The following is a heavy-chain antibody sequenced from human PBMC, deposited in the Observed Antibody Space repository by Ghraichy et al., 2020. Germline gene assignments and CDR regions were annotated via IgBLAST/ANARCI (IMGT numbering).Heavy chain of an antibody. CDR2: INPNSGVT. CDR3: AKVGGHSPFGRALDI. CDR1: GYTFTGDY. V-gene: IGHV1-2*02. Sequence: ASVKVSCKASGYTFTGDYIHWVRQAPGQGLEWMGWINPNSGVTKLGQKFQGRVTMTRDTSISTAYMELSRLESDDTALYFCAKVGGHSPFGRALDIWGQGTMVTVSS. J-gene: IGHJ3*02. D-gene: IGHD1-26*01.